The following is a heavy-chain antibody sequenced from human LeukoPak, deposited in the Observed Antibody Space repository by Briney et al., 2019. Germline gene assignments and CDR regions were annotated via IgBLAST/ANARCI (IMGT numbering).Heavy chain of an antibody. Sequence: PSETLSLTCTVSGDSISSGGFYWSWIRQHLGRCLEWIGYIYYSGSTYYNPSLKSRVNISVDTSKNQFSLKLGSVTAADTAVYYCARVGSFGDFYYWGQGALVTVSS. V-gene: IGHV4-31*03. CDR3: ARVGSFGDFYY. J-gene: IGHJ4*02. CDR2: IYYSGST. D-gene: IGHD3-10*01. CDR1: GDSISSGGFY.